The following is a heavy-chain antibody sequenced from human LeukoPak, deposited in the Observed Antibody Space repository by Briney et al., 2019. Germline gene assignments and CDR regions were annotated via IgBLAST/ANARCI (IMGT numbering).Heavy chain of an antibody. D-gene: IGHD3-10*01. CDR1: GFSVSRNF. Sequence: GGSLRLSCAASGFSVSRNFMTWVRQAPGKGLEWVSIMYGDGSTYNADSVKGRFTISRDNSNNTVFLQMNSLRAEDTAVYYCANTKVRGDPNAFDIWGQGTMVTVSS. CDR3: ANTKVRGDPNAFDI. CDR2: MYGDGST. J-gene: IGHJ3*02. V-gene: IGHV3-66*01.